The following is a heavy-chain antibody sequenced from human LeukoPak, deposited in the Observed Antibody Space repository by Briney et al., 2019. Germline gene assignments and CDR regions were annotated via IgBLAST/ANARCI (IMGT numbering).Heavy chain of an antibody. D-gene: IGHD3-22*01. V-gene: IGHV3-30*04. J-gene: IGHJ4*02. CDR2: ISYDGSNK. CDR3: ARVPFDSSGSFFDY. CDR1: GFTFSSYA. Sequence: PGGSLRLSCAASGFTFSSYAMHWVRQAPGKGLEWVAVISYDGSNKYYADSVKGRFTTSRDNSKNTLYLQMNSLRAEDTAVYYCARVPFDSSGSFFDYWGQGTLVTVSS.